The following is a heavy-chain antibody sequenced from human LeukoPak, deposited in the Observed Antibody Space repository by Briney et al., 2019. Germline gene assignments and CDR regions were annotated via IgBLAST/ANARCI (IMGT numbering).Heavy chain of an antibody. J-gene: IGHJ4*02. D-gene: IGHD2-2*01. Sequence: SVKVSCKASGYTFTSYGISWVRQAPGQGLDWMGWVSAYNGDTNYSQRFQGRVTMTTDASTSTAYMELRSLRSDDTAVYYCARDCSTSCCPPFNYWGQGTLVTVSS. CDR2: VSAYNGDT. CDR3: ARDCSTSCCPPFNY. V-gene: IGHV1-18*04. CDR1: GYTFTSYG.